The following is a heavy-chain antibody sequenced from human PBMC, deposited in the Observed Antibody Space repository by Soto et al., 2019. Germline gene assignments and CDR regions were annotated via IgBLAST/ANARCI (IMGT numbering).Heavy chain of an antibody. J-gene: IGHJ4*02. CDR2: IYYSGST. CDR1: GGSISSYY. CDR3: ARAVGPDFDY. V-gene: IGHV4-59*01. Sequence: SETLSLTCTASGGSISSYYWSWIRQPPGKGLEWIGYIYYSGSTNYNPSLKSRVTISVDTSKNQFSLKLSSVTAADTAVYYCARAVGPDFDYWGQGTLVTVSS.